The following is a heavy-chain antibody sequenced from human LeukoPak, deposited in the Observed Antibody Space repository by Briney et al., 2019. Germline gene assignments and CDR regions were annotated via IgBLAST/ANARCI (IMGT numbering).Heavy chain of an antibody. CDR3: ARGLRQPGLLWFGEQPNPTDY. D-gene: IGHD3-10*01. CDR1: GFTFSSYW. V-gene: IGHV3-7*01. CDR2: IKQDGSEK. Sequence: PGGSLRLSCAASGFTFSSYWMSWVRQAPGKGLEWVANIKQDGSEKYYVDSVKGRFTISRDNAKNSLYLQMNSLRAEDTAVYYCARGLRQPGLLWFGEQPNPTDYWGQGTLVTVSS. J-gene: IGHJ4*02.